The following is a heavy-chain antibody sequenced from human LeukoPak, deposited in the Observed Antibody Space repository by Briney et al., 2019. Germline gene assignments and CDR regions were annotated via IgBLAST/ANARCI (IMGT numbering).Heavy chain of an antibody. Sequence: SETLSFTCTVSGGSISSYYWSWIRQPPGKGLEWIGYIYYSGSTNYNPSLKSRVTISVDTSKNQFSLKLSSVTAADTAVYYCAGKTVVTDYYYYGMDVWGQGTTVTVSS. CDR1: GGSISSYY. J-gene: IGHJ6*02. V-gene: IGHV4-59*01. CDR3: AGKTVVTDYYYYGMDV. CDR2: IYYSGST. D-gene: IGHD4-23*01.